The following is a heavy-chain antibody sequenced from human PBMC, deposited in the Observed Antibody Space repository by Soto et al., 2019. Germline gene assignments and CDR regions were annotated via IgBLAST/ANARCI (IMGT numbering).Heavy chain of an antibody. J-gene: IGHJ6*02. CDR1: GGSMSSYF. CDR2: IHSSGTT. Sequence: SETLSLTCNVSGGSMSSYFWSWIRQPAGKGLEWVGRIHSSGTTNYNPSLKSRVTMSIDTSKNQFSLKLTSVTAADTAVYFCARVKTVDYYGMGVWGLGTTVTVSS. CDR3: ARVKTVDYYGMGV. V-gene: IGHV4-4*07.